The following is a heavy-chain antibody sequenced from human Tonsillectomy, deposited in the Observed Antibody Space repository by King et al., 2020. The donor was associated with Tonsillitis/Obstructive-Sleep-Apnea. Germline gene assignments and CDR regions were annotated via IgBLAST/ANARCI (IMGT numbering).Heavy chain of an antibody. CDR3: ARGYRADTKSSGLYYFDY. CDR2: IYSSGST. Sequence: QLQESGPGLVKPSETLSLTCTVSGGSISSYSWSWIRQPAEKGLEWIGHIYSSGSTNYNSSLKSRVTMSVDTSKNQFSLKLSSVTAADTAVYYCARGYRADTKSSGLYYFDYWGQGTLVTVSS. J-gene: IGHJ4*02. CDR1: GGSISSYS. D-gene: IGHD1-1*01. V-gene: IGHV4-4*07.